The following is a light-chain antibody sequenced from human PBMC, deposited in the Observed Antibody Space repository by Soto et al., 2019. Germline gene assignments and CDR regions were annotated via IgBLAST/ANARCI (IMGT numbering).Light chain of an antibody. J-gene: IGKJ1*01. CDR2: GAS. CDR3: QQYGSSPWT. Sequence: EIVLTQSPGTLSLSPGERATLSCRASQSVSSSYLAWYQQKPGQAPRPLIYGASSRAIGIPDRFSGSGSGTDFTLTISRLEPEDFAVYYCQQYGSSPWTFGQGNKVAIK. V-gene: IGKV3-20*01. CDR1: QSVSSSY.